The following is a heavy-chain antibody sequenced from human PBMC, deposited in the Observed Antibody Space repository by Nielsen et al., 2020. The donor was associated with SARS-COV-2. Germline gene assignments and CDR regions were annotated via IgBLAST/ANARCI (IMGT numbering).Heavy chain of an antibody. CDR2: ISWNSGSI. J-gene: IGHJ4*02. CDR1: GFTFGDYD. D-gene: IGHD2-21*02. CDR3: ASRGDGIDY. V-gene: IGHV3-9*01. Sequence: GGSLRLSCAASGFTFGDYDMHWVRQAPGKGLEWVSGISWNSGSIGYADSVKGRFTISRDNAKNSLYLQMNSLRAEDTALYYCASRGDGIDYWGQGTLVTVSS.